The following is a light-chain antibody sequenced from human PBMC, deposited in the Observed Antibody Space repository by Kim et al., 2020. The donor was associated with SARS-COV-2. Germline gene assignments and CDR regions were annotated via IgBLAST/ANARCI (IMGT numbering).Light chain of an antibody. V-gene: IGKV3-15*01. CDR2: GAS. J-gene: IGKJ4*01. Sequence: IVMTQSPATLSVSPGERVTLSCWASQSVRNNLAWYQQRPGQAPRLLLYGASTRATDIPARFSGSGSGTEFTLTIRSLQSEYLAVYYCQQYNDWPLISFGGGTKVDIK. CDR3: QQYNDWPLIS. CDR1: QSVRNN.